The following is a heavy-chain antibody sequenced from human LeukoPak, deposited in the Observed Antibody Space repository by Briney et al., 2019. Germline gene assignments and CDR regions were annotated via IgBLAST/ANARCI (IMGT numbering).Heavy chain of an antibody. Sequence: GGSLRLSCGAPGFTFTTYGMHWVRQAPGEGLEWVAVISYDGSDKWYADSVKGRFTISRDNSKNMLYLQMNSLRAEDTAVYYCARSGPPTYYESSGYFQGDYWGQGTLVTVSS. CDR3: ARSGPPTYYESSGYFQGDY. CDR2: ISYDGSDK. D-gene: IGHD3-22*01. J-gene: IGHJ4*02. CDR1: GFTFTTYG. V-gene: IGHV3-30*03.